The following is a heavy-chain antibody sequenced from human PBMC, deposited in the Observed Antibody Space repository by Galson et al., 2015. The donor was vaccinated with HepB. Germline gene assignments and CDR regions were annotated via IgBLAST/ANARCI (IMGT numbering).Heavy chain of an antibody. D-gene: IGHD4-23*01. CDR2: SRNRARGYST. CDR1: GFSFNDHY. Sequence: SLRLSCAVSGFSFNDHYVDWVRQAPGKGLEWVGRSRNRARGYSTANAVSVRGRFTVSRDDSKNSVFLQMNRLRSEDTAVYYCARSEVTTVVTDFDSWGQGTLVTVSP. CDR3: ARSEVTTVVTDFDS. J-gene: IGHJ4*02. V-gene: IGHV3-72*01.